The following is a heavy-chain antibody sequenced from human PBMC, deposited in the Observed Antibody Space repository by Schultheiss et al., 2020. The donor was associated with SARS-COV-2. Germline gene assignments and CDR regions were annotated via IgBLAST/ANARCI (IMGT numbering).Heavy chain of an antibody. CDR1: GGSISSYY. CDR2: IYTSGST. V-gene: IGHV4-4*07. CDR3: ARGVRVDSSSRESFDY. Sequence: SETLSLTCTVSGGSISSYYWSWIRQPAGKGLEWIGRIYTSGSTNYNPSLKSRVTMSVDTSKNQFSLKLSSVTAADTAVYYCARGVRVDSSSRESFDYWGQGTLVTVSS. J-gene: IGHJ4*02. D-gene: IGHD6-13*01.